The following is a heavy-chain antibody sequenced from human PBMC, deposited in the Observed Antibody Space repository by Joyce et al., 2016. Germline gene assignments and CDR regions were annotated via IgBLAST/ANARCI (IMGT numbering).Heavy chain of an antibody. V-gene: IGHV4-4*02. D-gene: IGHD4-17*01. J-gene: IGHJ6*03. CDR3: ARNYGDFGDYYYYYMDV. CDR2: VNHSGST. CDR1: GGSISSSYW. Sequence: QVHLQESGPGLVKPSGTLSLTCAVSGGSISSSYWWSWVRQPPGKGLEGIGEVNHSGSTNYNPSLKSRLTISVDNSKNQFSLKLNAVTAADTAVYYCARNYGDFGDYYYYYMDVWGKGTTVTVSS.